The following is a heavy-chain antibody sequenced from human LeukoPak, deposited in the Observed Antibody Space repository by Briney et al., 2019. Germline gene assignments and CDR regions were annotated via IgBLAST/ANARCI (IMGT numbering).Heavy chain of an antibody. D-gene: IGHD2-2*01. J-gene: IGHJ4*02. CDR3: ARGGGSTPYYFDY. CDR1: GGSFSGYY. Sequence: SETLSLTCAVYGGSFSGYYWSWIRQPPGKGLEWIGEINHSGSTNYNPSHKSRVTISVDTSKNQFSLKLSSVTAADTAVYYCARGGGSTPYYFDYWGQGTLVTVSS. V-gene: IGHV4-34*01. CDR2: INHSGST.